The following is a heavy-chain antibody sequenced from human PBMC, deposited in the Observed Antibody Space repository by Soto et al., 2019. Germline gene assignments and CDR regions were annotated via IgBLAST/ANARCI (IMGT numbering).Heavy chain of an antibody. CDR1: GYTFTSYD. Sequence: GASVKVSCKASGYTFTSYDINWVRQATGQGHERMGWMNPNSGNTGYAQKFQGRVTMTRNTSISTAYMELSSKRYEDTAVYFFAFVAFYGSGQSATVLDFWGQGSLVTVSS. D-gene: IGHD3-10*01. CDR2: MNPNSGNT. V-gene: IGHV1-8*01. CDR3: AFVAFYGSGQSATVLDF. J-gene: IGHJ4*02.